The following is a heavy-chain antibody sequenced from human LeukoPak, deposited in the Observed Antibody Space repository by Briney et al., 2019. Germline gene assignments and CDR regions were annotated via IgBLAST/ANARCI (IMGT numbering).Heavy chain of an antibody. CDR2: IKQDGSEN. J-gene: IGHJ4*02. CDR1: GFTLSTFW. V-gene: IGHV3-7*01. Sequence: GGSLRLSCAASGFTLSTFWMSWVRQAPGKGLEWVANIKQDGSENYYVDSVKGRFTISRDNAKNSLFLQMNSLRAEDTAVYYCAREGTISVAGNPLDYWGQGTLVTVSS. D-gene: IGHD6-19*01. CDR3: AREGTISVAGNPLDY.